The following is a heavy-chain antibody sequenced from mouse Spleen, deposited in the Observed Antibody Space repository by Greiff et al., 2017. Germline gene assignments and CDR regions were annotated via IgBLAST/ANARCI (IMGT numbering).Heavy chain of an antibody. CDR2: IYPRDGST. J-gene: IGHJ4*01. CDR1: GYTFTDHT. V-gene: IGHV1-78*01. Sequence: VKLVESDAELVKPGASVKISCKVSGYTFTDHTIHWMKQRPEQGLEWIGYIYPRDGSTEYNEKFKGKATLTADKSSSTAYMQLNSLTSEDSAVYFCARYYYGSSYYAMDYWGQGTSVTVSS. CDR3: ARYYYGSSYYAMDY. D-gene: IGHD1-1*01.